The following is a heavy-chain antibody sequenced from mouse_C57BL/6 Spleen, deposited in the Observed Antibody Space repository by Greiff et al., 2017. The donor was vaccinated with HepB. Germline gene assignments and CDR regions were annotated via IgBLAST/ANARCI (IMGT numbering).Heavy chain of an antibody. CDR3: APLGAMDY. CDR1: GYAFSSSW. V-gene: IGHV1-82*01. CDR2: GDT. J-gene: IGHJ4*01. Sequence: QVQLKESGPELVKPGASVKISCKASGYAFSSSWMNWVKQRPGKGLEWIGDTNYNGKFKGKATLTADKSSSTAYMQLSSLTSEDSAVYFCAPLGAMDYWGQGTSVTVSS.